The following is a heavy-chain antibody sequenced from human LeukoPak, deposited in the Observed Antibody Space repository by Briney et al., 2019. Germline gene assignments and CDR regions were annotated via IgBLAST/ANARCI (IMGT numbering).Heavy chain of an antibody. D-gene: IGHD4-17*01. CDR1: GGTFSSYA. Sequence: GASVKVSCKASGGTFSSYAISWVRQAPGQGLEWMGRIIPILGIANYAQKFQGRVTITADKSTSTAYMELSSLRSEDTAVYYCARVVATVTLNYYYYGMDVWGQGTTVTVS. V-gene: IGHV1-69*04. CDR2: IIPILGIA. CDR3: ARVVATVTLNYYYYGMDV. J-gene: IGHJ6*02.